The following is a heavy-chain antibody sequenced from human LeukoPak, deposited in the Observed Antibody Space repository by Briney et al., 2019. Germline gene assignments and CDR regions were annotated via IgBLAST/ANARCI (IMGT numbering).Heavy chain of an antibody. V-gene: IGHV1-8*01. CDR3: ARLGIAAADDDY. Sequence: ASVTVSCKASGYTFTSYGINWVRQAPGQGLEWLGRMNPNSGDTAYAQKFQGRVTMTRSTSISTAYMELTSLRSEDTAVYFFARLGIAAADDDYWGQGTLVTVSS. J-gene: IGHJ4*02. CDR1: GYTFTSYG. CDR2: MNPNSGDT. D-gene: IGHD6-13*01.